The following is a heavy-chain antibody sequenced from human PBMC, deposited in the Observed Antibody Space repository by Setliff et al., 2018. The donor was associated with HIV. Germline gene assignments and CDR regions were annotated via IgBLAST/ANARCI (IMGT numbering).Heavy chain of an antibody. Sequence: SETLSLTCTVSGGSISSGGYYWSWIRQHPGKGLEWIGYIYYSGSTYYNPSLKSRVTISVDTSKNQFSLKLSSVTAADTAVYYCARASYSYDSTGYLYWGQGTLVTVSS. CDR3: ARASYSYDSTGYLY. CDR2: IYYSGST. CDR1: GGSISSGGYY. J-gene: IGHJ4*02. D-gene: IGHD3-22*01. V-gene: IGHV4-31*03.